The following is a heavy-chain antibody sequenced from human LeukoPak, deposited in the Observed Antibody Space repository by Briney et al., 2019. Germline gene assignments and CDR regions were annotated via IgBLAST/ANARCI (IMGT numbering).Heavy chain of an antibody. CDR1: GGSISNYY. J-gene: IGHJ6*04. CDR3: ARERYFGSGSFLYYYVMDV. Sequence: PSETLSLTCTVSGGSISNYYWSWIRQPAGKGLEWIGRIYTSGSTNYNPSLKSRVTLSVDTSKNQFSLKLSSVTAADTAVYYCARERYFGSGSFLYYYVMDVWGKGTTVTVSS. D-gene: IGHD3-10*01. CDR2: IYTSGST. V-gene: IGHV4-4*07.